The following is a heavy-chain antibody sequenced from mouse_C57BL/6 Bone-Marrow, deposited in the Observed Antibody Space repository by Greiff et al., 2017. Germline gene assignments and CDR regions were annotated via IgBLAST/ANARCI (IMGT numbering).Heavy chain of an antibody. J-gene: IGHJ3*01. Sequence: EVQLVESGGGLVKPGGSLKLSCAASGFTFSDYGMHWVRQAPEKGLEWVAYISSGSSTIYYADTVKGRFTISRDNAKNTLFLQMTSLRSEDTAMYYCARDYYCGSSPFASWGQGTLVTVSA. CDR1: GFTFSDYG. CDR2: ISSGSSTI. CDR3: ARDYYCGSSPFAS. V-gene: IGHV5-17*01. D-gene: IGHD1-1*01.